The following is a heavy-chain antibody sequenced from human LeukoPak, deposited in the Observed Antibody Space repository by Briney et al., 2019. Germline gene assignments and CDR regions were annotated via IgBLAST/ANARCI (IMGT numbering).Heavy chain of an antibody. J-gene: IGHJ4*02. V-gene: IGHV1-18*01. CDR1: GYTFSSYD. CDR3: ARDRAYGYSTVWDFDY. Sequence: GASVTVSCRASGYTFSSYDISWVRQAPGQGLEWMGWISAYNGNTNYAQKLQGRVTITTDTSTSTAYLELRSLRSDDTAVYYCARDRAYGYSTVWDFDYWGQGTLVTVSS. D-gene: IGHD6-19*01. CDR2: ISAYNGNT.